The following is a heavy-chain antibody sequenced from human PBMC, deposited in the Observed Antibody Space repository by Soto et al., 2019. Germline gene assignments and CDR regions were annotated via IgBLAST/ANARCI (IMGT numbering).Heavy chain of an antibody. J-gene: IGHJ4*02. V-gene: IGHV3-48*03. CDR3: VREGRVGCIDY. CDR1: GFTFSIHE. Sequence: GGSLRLSCAASGFTFSIHEMNWVRQAPGKGLEWVSYISSIGVATYYADSVKGRFTISRDNAKNSLYLQMNSLRAEDTDVYFCVREGRVGCIDYWCQGTPVNVSS. D-gene: IGHD1-26*01. CDR2: ISSIGVAT.